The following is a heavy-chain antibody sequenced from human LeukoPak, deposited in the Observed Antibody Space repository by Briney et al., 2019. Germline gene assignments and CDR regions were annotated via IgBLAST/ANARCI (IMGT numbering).Heavy chain of an antibody. CDR1: GGSISSYY. CDR2: IYYSGST. Sequence: SETLSLTCTVSGGSISSYYWSWIRQPPGKGLEWIGDIYYSGSTNYNPSLKSRVTISVDTSKNQFSLKLSSVTAADTAVYYCARAPQYYYDSSGYLEPYFDYWGQGTLVTVSS. J-gene: IGHJ4*02. CDR3: ARAPQYYYDSSGYLEPYFDY. V-gene: IGHV4-59*01. D-gene: IGHD3-22*01.